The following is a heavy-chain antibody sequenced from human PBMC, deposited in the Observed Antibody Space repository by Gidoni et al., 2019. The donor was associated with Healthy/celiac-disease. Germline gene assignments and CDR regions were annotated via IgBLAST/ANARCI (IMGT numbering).Heavy chain of an antibody. D-gene: IGHD5-12*01. CDR3: ARLCRDGYNYVPCDAFDI. V-gene: IGHV1-69*02. CDR2: IIPILGIA. CDR1: GGTFSSYT. J-gene: IGHJ3*02. Sequence: QVQLVQSGAEVKKPGSSVKVSCKASGGTFSSYTISWVRQAPGQGLEWMGRIIPILGIANYAQKFQGRVTITADKSTSTAYMELSSLRSEDTAVYYCARLCRDGYNYVPCDAFDIWGQGTMVTVSS.